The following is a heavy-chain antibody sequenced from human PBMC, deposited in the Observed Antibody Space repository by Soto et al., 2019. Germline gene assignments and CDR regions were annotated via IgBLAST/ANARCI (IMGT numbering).Heavy chain of an antibody. D-gene: IGHD3-22*01. V-gene: IGHV5-10-1*01. CDR3: ARHHYYDSSGYYLVY. J-gene: IGHJ4*02. CDR2: IDPSDSYT. CDR1: GYSFTSYW. Sequence: GESLRISCKGSGYSFTSYWISWVRQMPGKGLEWMGRIDPSDSYTNYSPSFQGHVTISADKSISTAYLQWSSLKASDTAMYYCARHHYYDSSGYYLVYWGQGTLVSVSS.